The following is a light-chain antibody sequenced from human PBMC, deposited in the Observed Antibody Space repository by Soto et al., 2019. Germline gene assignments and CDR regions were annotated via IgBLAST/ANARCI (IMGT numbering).Light chain of an antibody. V-gene: IGKV3-11*01. CDR1: QSVSSY. CDR2: DAF. Sequence: IVLTQSPATLSLSPGERATLSCRASQSVSSYLAWYQQKPCHAPRLLIYDAFNRATGIPARFSGSGSGTDFTLSISSLEPEDFAVYYCEQRSNLPLTFGGGNKVEI. CDR3: EQRSNLPLT. J-gene: IGKJ4*01.